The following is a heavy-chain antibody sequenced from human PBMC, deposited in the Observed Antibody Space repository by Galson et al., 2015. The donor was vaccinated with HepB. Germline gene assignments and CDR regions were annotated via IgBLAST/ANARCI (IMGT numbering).Heavy chain of an antibody. J-gene: IGHJ1*01. V-gene: IGHV1-18*01. CDR3: ALPYCSSTSCYAHFQH. Sequence: SVKVSCKASGYTFTSYGISWVRQAPGQGLEWMGWISAYNGNTNYAQKLQGRVTMTTDTSTSTAYMELRSLRSDDTAVYYCALPYCSSTSCYAHFQHWGQGTLVTVSS. D-gene: IGHD2-2*01. CDR2: ISAYNGNT. CDR1: GYTFTSYG.